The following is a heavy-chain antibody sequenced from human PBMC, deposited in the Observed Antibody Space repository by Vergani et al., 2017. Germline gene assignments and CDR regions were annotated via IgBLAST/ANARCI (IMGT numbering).Heavy chain of an antibody. CDR1: GGSISSGGYY. CDR3: ARGGEEWTNDAFDI. D-gene: IGHD3-16*01. V-gene: IGHV4-31*03. Sequence: QVQLQESGPGLVKPSQTLSLTCTVSGGSISSGGYYWSWIRQHPGKGLEWIGYIYYSGSTYYNPSLKSRVTISVDTSKNQFSLQLSSVTAADTAVYYCARGGEEWTNDAFDIWGQGTMVTVSS. J-gene: IGHJ3*02. CDR2: IYYSGST.